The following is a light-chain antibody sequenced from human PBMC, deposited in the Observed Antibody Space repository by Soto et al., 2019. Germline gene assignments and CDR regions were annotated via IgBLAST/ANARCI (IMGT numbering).Light chain of an antibody. J-gene: IGLJ2*01. CDR2: EVS. CDR3: SSYPGFGNVV. Sequence: QSALTQPASVSGSPGQSITISCTGTSSDVGGYNYVSWYQQHPGKAPKLMIYEVSNRPSGVSNRFSGSKSGNTASLTISGLQAEDEADYYCSSYPGFGNVVFGGGTKLTVL. V-gene: IGLV2-14*01. CDR1: SSDVGGYNY.